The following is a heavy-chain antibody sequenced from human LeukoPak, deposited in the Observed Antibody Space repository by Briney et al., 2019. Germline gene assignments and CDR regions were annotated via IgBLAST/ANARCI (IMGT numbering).Heavy chain of an antibody. V-gene: IGHV3-23*01. CDR2: ITGDGTTT. J-gene: IGHJ4*02. CDR3: AKMQGYFDY. CDR1: GLTFSSYG. Sequence: PEGSLRLSCEASGLTFSSYGMSWVRQAPGKGLQWVSAITGDGTTTYYADSVKGRFTISRDNSKNMLYLQMSSLRAEDTAVYYCAKMQGYFDYWGQGTLVPVSS.